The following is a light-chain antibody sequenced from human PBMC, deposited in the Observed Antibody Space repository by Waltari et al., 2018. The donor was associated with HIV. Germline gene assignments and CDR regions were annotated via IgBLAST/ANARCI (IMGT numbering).Light chain of an antibody. Sequence: DIQMTQSPSSLSASVGDTVTITCQASQHINNSLNWYQQRPGKPPNLLIYVSSSLQPGVPSRFSARASGENFTLTITRLQPEDFASYYCQQSFSAAITLGQGTRL. CDR3: QQSFSAAIT. V-gene: IGKV1-39*01. J-gene: IGKJ5*01. CDR2: VSS. CDR1: QHINNS.